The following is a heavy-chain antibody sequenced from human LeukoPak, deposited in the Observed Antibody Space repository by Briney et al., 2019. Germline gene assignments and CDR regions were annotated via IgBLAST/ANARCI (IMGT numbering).Heavy chain of an antibody. J-gene: IGHJ4*02. V-gene: IGHV3-53*01. D-gene: IGHD3-3*01. Sequence: GGSLTLSCSATAFSVSTNYMTWLRHAPGKGLAGVSLIYSGSSIYYADSVKGRFTISRDNSKNTLYLQMNSLRAEDTAIYYCASTSDFWSGYYLDYWGQGTLVTVSS. CDR2: IYSGSSI. CDR3: ASTSDFWSGYYLDY. CDR1: AFSVSTNY.